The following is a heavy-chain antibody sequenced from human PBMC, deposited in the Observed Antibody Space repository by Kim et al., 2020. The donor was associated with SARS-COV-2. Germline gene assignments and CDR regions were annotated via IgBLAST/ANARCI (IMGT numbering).Heavy chain of an antibody. J-gene: IGHJ6*02. CDR2: IDPGLSYT. V-gene: IGHV5-10-1*01. Sequence: GESLKISCKVSGYNFDDYRITWVRQMSGKGLEWAGSIDPGLSYTKYMPSFQGHVTISVDKSINTAYLQWSGLKASDTAIYYCARARYSLYYGIDVWGQGATVTVSS. CDR1: GYNFDDYR. D-gene: IGHD5-12*01. CDR3: ARARYSLYYGIDV.